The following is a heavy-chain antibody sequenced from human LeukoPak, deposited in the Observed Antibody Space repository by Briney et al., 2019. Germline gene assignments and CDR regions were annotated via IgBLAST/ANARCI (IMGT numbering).Heavy chain of an antibody. V-gene: IGHV3-30-3*01. CDR1: GFTFRTYA. CDR2: ISYDESNK. CDR3: ARDLIKRSGWYLGY. Sequence: PGRSLRLSCAASGFTFRTYAMHWVRQAPGKGLEWVAFISYDESNKYYADSVKGRFTISRDNSKNTLYLQMNSLRDEDTAVYYCARDLIKRSGWYLGYWGQGTLVTVSS. J-gene: IGHJ4*02. D-gene: IGHD6-19*01.